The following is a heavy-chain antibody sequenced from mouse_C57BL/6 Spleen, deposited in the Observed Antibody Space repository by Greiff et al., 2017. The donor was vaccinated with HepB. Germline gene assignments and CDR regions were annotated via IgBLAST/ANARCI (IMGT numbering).Heavy chain of an antibody. J-gene: IGHJ4*01. D-gene: IGHD1-1*01. V-gene: IGHV5-17*01. Sequence: EVQGVESGGGLVKPGGSLKLSCAASGFTFSDYGMHWVRQAPEKGLEWVAYISSGSSTIYYADTVKGRFTISRDNAKNTLFLQMNSLRSEDTAMYYWARRGYYYGSSGDAMDYWGQGTSVTVSS. CDR1: GFTFSDYG. CDR2: ISSGSSTI. CDR3: ARRGYYYGSSGDAMDY.